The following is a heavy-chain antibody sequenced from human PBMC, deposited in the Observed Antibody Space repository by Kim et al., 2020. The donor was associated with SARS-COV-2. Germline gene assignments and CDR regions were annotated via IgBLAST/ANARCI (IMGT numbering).Heavy chain of an antibody. J-gene: IGHJ4*02. D-gene: IGHD3-10*01. V-gene: IGHV4-39*01. Sequence: SETLSLTCTVSGGSISSSSYYWGWIRQPPGKGLEWIGSIYYSGSTYYNPSLKSRVTISVDTSKNQFSLKLRSVTAADTAVYYCARSFLWFGELLPPSWVSFYFDYWGQGTLITVSS. CDR1: GGSISSSSYY. CDR3: ARSFLWFGELLPPSWVSFYFDY. CDR2: IYYSGST.